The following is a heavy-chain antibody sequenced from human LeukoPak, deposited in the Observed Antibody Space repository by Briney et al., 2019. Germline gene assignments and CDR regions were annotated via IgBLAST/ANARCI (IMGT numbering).Heavy chain of an antibody. CDR2: ISGSGGST. Sequence: PGGSLRLSCAASGFTFSSYAMSWVRQAPGKGLEWVSAISGSGGSTYYADSVKGRFTISRDNSKNTLYLQMNSLRAEDTAVYYCARDFIYYDSSGYLYWGQGTLVTVSS. CDR1: GFTFSSYA. V-gene: IGHV3-23*01. D-gene: IGHD3-22*01. J-gene: IGHJ4*02. CDR3: ARDFIYYDSSGYLY.